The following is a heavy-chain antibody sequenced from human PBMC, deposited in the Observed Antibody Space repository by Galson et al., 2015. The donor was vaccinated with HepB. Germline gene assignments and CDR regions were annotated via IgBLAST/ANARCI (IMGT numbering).Heavy chain of an antibody. D-gene: IGHD3-22*01. CDR1: GGTFSNYI. CDR3: VINYFDTSGYFDF. V-gene: IGHV1-69*02. Sequence: SVKVSCKASGGTFSNYIISWVRQAPGQGLEWMGKIIPLFGVSNYAQDFQDRVTITADKSTNITDMEMHSLTSGDTAVYFCVINYFDTSGYFDFWGRGTLVTVSS. J-gene: IGHJ4*02. CDR2: IIPLFGVS.